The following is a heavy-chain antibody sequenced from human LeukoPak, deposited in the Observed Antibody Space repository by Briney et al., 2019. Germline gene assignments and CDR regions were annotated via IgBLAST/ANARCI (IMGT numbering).Heavy chain of an antibody. CDR3: ARGSSGRYGRDY. J-gene: IGHJ4*02. V-gene: IGHV1-8*01. CDR2: MNPNSGNT. Sequence: ASVKVSCKASGYTFTSYDINWVRQATGQGLEWMGWMNPNSGNTGYVQKFQGRVTMTRDTSTNTAYMELSSLRSEDTAVYYCARGSSGRYGRDYWDQGTLVTVSS. CDR1: GYTFTSYD. D-gene: IGHD1-26*01.